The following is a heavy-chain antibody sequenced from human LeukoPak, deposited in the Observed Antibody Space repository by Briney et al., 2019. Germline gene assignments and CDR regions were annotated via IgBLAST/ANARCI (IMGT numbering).Heavy chain of an antibody. V-gene: IGHV3-21*01. Sequence: GSLRLSCAASGFTFSSYSMNWVRQAPGKGLEWVSSISSSSSYIYYADSVKGRFTISRDNAKNSLYLQMNSLRAEDTAVYYCAREDGGSYSAFDYWGQGTLVTVSS. CDR1: GFTFSSYS. CDR2: ISSSSSYI. D-gene: IGHD1-26*01. CDR3: AREDGGSYSAFDY. J-gene: IGHJ4*02.